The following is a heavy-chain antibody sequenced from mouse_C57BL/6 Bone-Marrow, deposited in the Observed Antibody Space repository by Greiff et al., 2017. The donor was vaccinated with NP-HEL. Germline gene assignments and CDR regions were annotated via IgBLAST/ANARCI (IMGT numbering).Heavy chain of an antibody. CDR2: ISTYYGDA. J-gene: IGHJ2*01. CDR1: GYTFTDYA. CDR3: ARGEGAYDGYFHFDY. D-gene: IGHD2-3*01. Sequence: QVQLKQSGPELVRPGVSVKISCKGSGYTFTDYAMHWVKQSHAKSLEWIGVISTYYGDASYNQKFKDKATMTVDKSSSTAYMELARLTAEDSAVDYCARGEGAYDGYFHFDYWGQGTTRTVSS. V-gene: IGHV1-67*01.